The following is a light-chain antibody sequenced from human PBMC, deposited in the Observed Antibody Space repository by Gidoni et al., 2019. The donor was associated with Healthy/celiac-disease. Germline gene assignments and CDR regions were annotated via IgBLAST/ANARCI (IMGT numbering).Light chain of an antibody. Sequence: IVLTQSPGTLSLSPGESATLSCRASQSVSSNYLAWYQQKPGQAPRLLIYGASSRATGIPDRFSGSGSGTDFTLTISRLEPEDFAVYYCQQYGSSPYTFGQGTKLEIK. CDR3: QQYGSSPYT. V-gene: IGKV3-20*01. CDR1: QSVSSNY. J-gene: IGKJ2*01. CDR2: GAS.